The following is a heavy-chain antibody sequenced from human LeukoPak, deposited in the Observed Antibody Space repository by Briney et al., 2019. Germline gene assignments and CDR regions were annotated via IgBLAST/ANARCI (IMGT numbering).Heavy chain of an antibody. CDR2: MNPNSGNT. J-gene: IGHJ5*02. Sequence: ASVKVSCKASGYTFTSYDINWVRQATGQGLEWMGWMNPNSGNTGYAQKFQGRVTMTRNTSISTGYMELSSLRSEDTAVYYCARGKGREQTMVRGVKLRTNWFDPWGQGTLVTVSS. CDR3: ARGKGREQTMVRGVKLRTNWFDP. V-gene: IGHV1-8*01. CDR1: GYTFTSYD. D-gene: IGHD3-10*01.